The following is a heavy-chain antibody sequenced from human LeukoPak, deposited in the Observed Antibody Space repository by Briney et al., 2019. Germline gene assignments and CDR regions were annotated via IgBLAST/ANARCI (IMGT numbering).Heavy chain of an antibody. CDR3: ARDPYYYDSSGESGY. CDR1: GGTFSSYA. Sequence: SVKVSCKASGGTFSSYAISWVCQAPGQGLEWMGRIIPIFGTANYAQKFQGRVTITTDESTSTAYMELSSLRSEDTAVYYCARDPYYYDSSGESGYWGQGTLVTVSS. J-gene: IGHJ4*02. V-gene: IGHV1-69*05. CDR2: IIPIFGTA. D-gene: IGHD3-22*01.